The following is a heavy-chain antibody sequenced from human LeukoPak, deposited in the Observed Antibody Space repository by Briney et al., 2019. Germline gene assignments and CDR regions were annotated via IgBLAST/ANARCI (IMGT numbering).Heavy chain of an antibody. CDR1: GASISGSGYY. CDR2: IYSSGST. Sequence: KPSDTLSLTCTVSGASISGSGYYWGWIRQPPGKGLEWIGSIYSSGSTYYNASLQSRLTISIETSKNQISLRLNSVTGADTSMYYCAKSGGYGVIDYWGQGTLVTVSS. V-gene: IGHV4-39*01. D-gene: IGHD1-26*01. CDR3: AKSGGYGVIDY. J-gene: IGHJ4*02.